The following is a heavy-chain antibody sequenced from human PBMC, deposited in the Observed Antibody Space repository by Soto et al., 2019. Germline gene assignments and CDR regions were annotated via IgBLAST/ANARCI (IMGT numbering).Heavy chain of an antibody. CDR2: ISGGGVPV. V-gene: IGHV3-48*02. J-gene: IGHJ4*02. Sequence: PGGSLRLSCKASGFTFSGYSMDWVRQAPGKGLEWIAYISGGGVPVYYADSVKGRFTISRDNAKNSLYLQMNHLRDGDTAIYYCVRGRANYYFDFWGQGALVTVSS. CDR3: VRGRANYYFDF. CDR1: GFTFSGYS. D-gene: IGHD1-1*01.